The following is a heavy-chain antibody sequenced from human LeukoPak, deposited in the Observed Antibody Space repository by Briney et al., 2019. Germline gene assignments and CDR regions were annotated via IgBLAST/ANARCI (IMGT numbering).Heavy chain of an antibody. CDR2: INHSGST. Sequence: PSETLSLTCAVYGGSFSGYYWSWIRQPPGKGLEWIGEINHSGSTNYNPSLKSRVTISVDTSKNQFSLKLSSVTAADTAVYYCARYSSSWYSVFDYWGQGTLVTVSS. CDR1: GGSFSGYY. CDR3: ARYSSSWYSVFDY. J-gene: IGHJ4*02. V-gene: IGHV4-34*01. D-gene: IGHD6-13*01.